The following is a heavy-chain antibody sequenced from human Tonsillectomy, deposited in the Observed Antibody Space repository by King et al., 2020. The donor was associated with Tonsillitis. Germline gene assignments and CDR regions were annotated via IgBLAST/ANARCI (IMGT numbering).Heavy chain of an antibody. V-gene: IGHV1-18*01. CDR2: ISAYSGKT. CDR1: GYTFTSYG. Sequence: VQLVESGAEVKKPGASVKVSCKASGYTFTSYGISWVRQAPGQGLEWMGWISAYSGKTQYAQRLQGRVTMTTDTSTSTAYMGLRSLRSDDTAVYYCAREDYYDSSGGFDYWGQGTLVTVSS. D-gene: IGHD3-22*01. J-gene: IGHJ4*02. CDR3: AREDYYDSSGGFDY.